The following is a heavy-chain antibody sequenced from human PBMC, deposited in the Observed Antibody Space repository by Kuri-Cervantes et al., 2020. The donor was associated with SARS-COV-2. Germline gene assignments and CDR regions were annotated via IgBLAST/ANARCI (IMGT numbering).Heavy chain of an antibody. J-gene: IGHJ4*02. CDR3: ARDQGIAPDYVFDY. CDR2: IIPILGIA. CDR1: GGTFSSYT. D-gene: IGHD4-17*01. Sequence: SVKVSCKASGGTFSSYTISWVRQAPGQGLEWMGRIIPILGIANYAQKLQGRVTMTTDTSTSTAYMELRSLRSDDTAVYYCARDQGIAPDYVFDYWGQGTLVTVSS. V-gene: IGHV1-69*04.